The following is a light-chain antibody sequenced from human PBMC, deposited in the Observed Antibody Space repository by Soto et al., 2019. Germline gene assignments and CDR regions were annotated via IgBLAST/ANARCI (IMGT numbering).Light chain of an antibody. CDR3: AAWDDSLCGWV. J-gene: IGLJ3*02. Sequence: QSVLTQPPSASGTPGQRVTVSCSGSSSNIGRNYVYWYQQLPGTAPKVLVYRNDQRPSGVPDRFSGSKAGTSASLAISGLRSEDDVDYYCAAWDDSLCGWVFGGGTQLAVL. CDR1: SSNIGRNY. V-gene: IGLV1-47*01. CDR2: RND.